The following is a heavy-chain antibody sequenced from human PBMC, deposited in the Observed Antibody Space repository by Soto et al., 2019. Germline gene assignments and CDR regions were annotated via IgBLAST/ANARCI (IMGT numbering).Heavy chain of an antibody. J-gene: IGHJ6*02. Sequence: QVQLVQSGAEVKKPGASVKVSCKASGYTFTSYGISWVRQAPGQGLEWMGWISAYNGNINNAQKLQGRVTMTTDTSTSTAYMELRSLRSDDTAVYYCATDSSGYYVYYYYGMDVWGQGTTVTVSS. V-gene: IGHV1-18*01. D-gene: IGHD3-22*01. CDR2: ISAYNGNI. CDR3: ATDSSGYYVYYYYGMDV. CDR1: GYTFTSYG.